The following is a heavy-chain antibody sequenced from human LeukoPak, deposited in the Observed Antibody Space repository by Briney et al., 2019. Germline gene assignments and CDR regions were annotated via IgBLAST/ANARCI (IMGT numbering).Heavy chain of an antibody. CDR2: IHHSGST. CDR1: GGSFSGQY. CDR3: ARLRALLHGYNY. J-gene: IGHJ4*02. D-gene: IGHD5-18*01. V-gene: IGHV4-34*01. Sequence: PSDTVSLLRALYGGSFSGQYSSWTRQPPRKWGEVIGKIHHSGSTNYNPSLKSRVTISVDTSKNQFSLKLSSVTAADTAVYYCARLRALLHGYNYWGQGTLVTVSS.